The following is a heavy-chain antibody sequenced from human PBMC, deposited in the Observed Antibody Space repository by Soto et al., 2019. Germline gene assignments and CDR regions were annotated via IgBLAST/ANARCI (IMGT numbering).Heavy chain of an antibody. V-gene: IGHV1-46*03. CDR3: ARDRGIVVVVAATPGYAFHI. CDR1: GYTFTSYY. J-gene: IGHJ3*02. CDR2: INPSGGST. Sequence: ASVKVSCKASGYTFTSYYMHWVRQAPGQGLEWMGIINPSGGSTSYAQKFQGRVTMTRDTSTSTVYMELSSLRSEDTAVYYCARDRGIVVVVAATPGYAFHIWGQGTMVTVS. D-gene: IGHD2-15*01.